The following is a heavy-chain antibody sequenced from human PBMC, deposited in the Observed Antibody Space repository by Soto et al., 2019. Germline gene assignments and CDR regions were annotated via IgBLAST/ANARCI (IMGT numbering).Heavy chain of an antibody. J-gene: IGHJ5*01. V-gene: IGHV5-51*01. Sequence: GESLKISCKASGYYFPSYYLAWVRQVPGKGLEWMAIIYPCDSDTRYSPSFQGQVTISVDKSITTTYLRWSSLKASDTATYYCARHVGDATGSYSNWFDSWGQGTLVTVSS. D-gene: IGHD3-9*01. CDR1: GYYFPSYY. CDR3: ARHVGDATGSYSNWFDS. CDR2: IYPCDSDT.